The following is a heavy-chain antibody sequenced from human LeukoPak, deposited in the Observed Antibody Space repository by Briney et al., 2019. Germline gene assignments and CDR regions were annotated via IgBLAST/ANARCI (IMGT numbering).Heavy chain of an antibody. Sequence: EGSLRLSCAASGFTFSNYAMNWVRQAPGKGLEWVSTISGVGDSTYYANSVKGRFTISRDSSKNILFLQMNDLRAEDTAVYYCARVGDHFHWYLDLWGRGTLVTVSS. J-gene: IGHJ2*01. V-gene: IGHV3-23*01. CDR1: GFTFSNYA. CDR2: ISGVGDST. D-gene: IGHD3-10*01. CDR3: ARVGDHFHWYLDL.